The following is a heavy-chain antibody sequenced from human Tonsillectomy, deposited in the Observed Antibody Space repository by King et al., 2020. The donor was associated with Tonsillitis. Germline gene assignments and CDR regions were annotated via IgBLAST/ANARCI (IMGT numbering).Heavy chain of an antibody. J-gene: IGHJ4*02. CDR2: IYHSGST. Sequence: VQLQESGPGLVKPSETLSLTCTVSGYSISSGYYWGWIRQPPGKGLEWIGSIYHSGSTYYNPSLKSRVTISVDTSKNQFSLKLSSVTAADTAVYYCAREGSDFVAVPAATLDYWAQETLVTVSS. CDR3: AREGSDFVAVPAATLDY. V-gene: IGHV4-38-2*02. CDR1: GYSISSGYY. D-gene: IGHD2-2*01.